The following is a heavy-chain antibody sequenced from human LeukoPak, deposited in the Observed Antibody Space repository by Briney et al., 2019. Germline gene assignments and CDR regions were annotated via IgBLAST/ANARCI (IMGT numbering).Heavy chain of an antibody. CDR1: GYTFTSYG. Sequence: ASVKVSCKASGYTFTSYGISWVRQAPGQGLEWMGWISAYNGNTNYAQKLQGRVTMTTDTSTSTAYMELRSLRSDDTAVYYCARDLDIVVVPDTISSDYWGQGTLVTVSS. CDR2: ISAYNGNT. J-gene: IGHJ4*02. CDR3: ARDLDIVVVPDTISSDY. V-gene: IGHV1-18*01. D-gene: IGHD2-2*01.